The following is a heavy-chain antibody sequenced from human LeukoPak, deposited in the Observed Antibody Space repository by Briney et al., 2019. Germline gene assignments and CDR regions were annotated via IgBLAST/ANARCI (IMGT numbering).Heavy chain of an antibody. Sequence: PSQTLSLTCTVSGGSISSGGYYWSWIRQHPGPGLEWIGNIYYSASTYYNPSLKSRVTISVDTSKNQFSLKLSSVTAADTAVYSCARGEWFGELLYAFDIWGQGTMVTVSS. J-gene: IGHJ3*02. CDR2: IYYSAST. CDR3: ARGEWFGELLYAFDI. V-gene: IGHV4-31*03. CDR1: GGSISSGGYY. D-gene: IGHD3-10*01.